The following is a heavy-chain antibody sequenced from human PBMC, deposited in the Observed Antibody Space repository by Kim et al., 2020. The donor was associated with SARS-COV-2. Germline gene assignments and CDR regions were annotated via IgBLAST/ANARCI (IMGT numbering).Heavy chain of an antibody. CDR2: ISGSGGST. Sequence: GGSLRLSCAASGFTFSSYAMSWVRQAPGKGLEWVSAISGSGGSTYYADSVKGRFTISRDNSKNTLYLQMNSLRAEDTAVYYCANSRAYYDILTGYYPMGIPDYWGQGTLVTVSS. D-gene: IGHD3-9*01. CDR3: ANSRAYYDILTGYYPMGIPDY. V-gene: IGHV3-23*01. J-gene: IGHJ4*02. CDR1: GFTFSSYA.